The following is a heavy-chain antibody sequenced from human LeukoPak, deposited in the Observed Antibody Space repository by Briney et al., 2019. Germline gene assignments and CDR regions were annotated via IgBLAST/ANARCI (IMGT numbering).Heavy chain of an antibody. CDR2: MKQDGSEK. D-gene: IGHD5-12*01. J-gene: IGHJ4*02. CDR1: GFTFSNSW. CDR3: ARDSGHSGYDLYDY. V-gene: IGHV3-7*01. Sequence: GGSLRLSCVASGFTFSNSWMGWVRRAPGKGQEWVANMKQDGSEKYYVDSVEGRFTISRDNAKNSLYLQMNSLRDEDTAVYYCARDSGHSGYDLYDYWGQGTLVTVSS.